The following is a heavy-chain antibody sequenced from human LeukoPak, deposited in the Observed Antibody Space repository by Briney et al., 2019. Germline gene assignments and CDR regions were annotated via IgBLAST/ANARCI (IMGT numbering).Heavy chain of an antibody. CDR3: ALAPNSNWFDF. CDR2: IHYSGSS. CDR1: GDSISNFY. D-gene: IGHD2-8*01. J-gene: IGHJ5*01. Sequence: SETLSLTCSVSGDSISNFYWTWIRQPPGRGLEWIGNIHYSGSSNYNPSLKSRVTISIDTSRKQFFLKLSSVTAADTAVYYCALAPNSNWFDFWGQGTLVTASS. V-gene: IGHV4-59*08.